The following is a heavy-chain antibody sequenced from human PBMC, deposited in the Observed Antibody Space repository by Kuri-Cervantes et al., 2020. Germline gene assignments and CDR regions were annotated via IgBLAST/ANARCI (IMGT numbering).Heavy chain of an antibody. CDR1: GGSFSGYY. V-gene: IGHV4-34*01. J-gene: IGHJ3*01. Sequence: SQTLSLTCAVYGGSFSGYYWSWIRQPPGKGLGWIGSIYYSGSTYYNPSLKSRVTISVETSKNQFSLKLSYVTAADTAVCYSARDNYGSLDFWGQGTMVTVSS. CDR2: IYYSGST. CDR3: ARDNYGSLDF. D-gene: IGHD3-10*01.